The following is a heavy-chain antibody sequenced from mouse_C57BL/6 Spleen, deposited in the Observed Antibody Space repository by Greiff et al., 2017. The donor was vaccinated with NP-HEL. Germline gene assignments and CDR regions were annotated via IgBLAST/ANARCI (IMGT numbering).Heavy chain of an antibody. V-gene: IGHV14-1*01. D-gene: IGHD1-1*01. CDR3: TTGYGSSYPAWFAY. Sequence: VQLQQSGAELVRPGASVKLSCTASGFNINDYYMHWVKQRPEQGLEWIGRIDPEDGDTEYAPKFQGKATMTADTSSNTAYLQLSSLTSEDTAVYYCTTGYGSSYPAWFAYWGQGTLVTVSA. CDR1: GFNINDYY. CDR2: IDPEDGDT. J-gene: IGHJ3*01.